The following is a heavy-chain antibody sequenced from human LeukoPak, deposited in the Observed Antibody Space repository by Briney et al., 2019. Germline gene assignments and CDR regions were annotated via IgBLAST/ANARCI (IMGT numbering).Heavy chain of an antibody. CDR3: ARDRREAPERPNWFDP. CDR1: GGSISSYH. J-gene: IGHJ5*02. D-gene: IGHD1-1*01. CDR2: IYYSGST. Sequence: SETLSLTCTVSGGSISSYHWSWIPQPPAKGLEWIGYIYYSGSTNYNPSLKSRVTISVDTSKNQFSLKLSSVTAADTAVYYCARDRREAPERPNWFDPWGQGTLVTVSS. V-gene: IGHV4-59*01.